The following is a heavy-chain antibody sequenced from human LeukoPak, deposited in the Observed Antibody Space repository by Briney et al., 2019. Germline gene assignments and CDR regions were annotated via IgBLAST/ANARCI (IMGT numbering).Heavy chain of an antibody. V-gene: IGHV4-31*03. CDR1: GGSISSGGYY. CDR3: ARDHTETSSLNFRNYYYYGMDI. J-gene: IGHJ6*02. Sequence: SETLSLTCTVSGGSISSGGYYWSWIRQHPGKGLEWIGYIYYSGSTYYNPSLKSRVTISVDTSKNQFSLKLSSVTAADTAIYYCARDHTETSSLNFRNYYYYGMDIWGQGTTVIVSS. CDR2: IYYSGST. D-gene: IGHD4-11*01.